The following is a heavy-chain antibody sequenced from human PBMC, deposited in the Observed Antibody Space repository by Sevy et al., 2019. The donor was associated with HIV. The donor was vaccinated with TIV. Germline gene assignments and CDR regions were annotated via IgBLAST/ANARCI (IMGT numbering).Heavy chain of an antibody. V-gene: IGHV1-69*06. CDR2: IIPIFRSS. D-gene: IGHD5-18*01. J-gene: IGHJ4*02. Sequence: APVKVSCKASGGTFSSHSINWVRQAPGQGLERVGGIIPIFRSSRYAEKFQGRVTITADTSANTSYMELTSLKSDDTAIYYCARGPTLRYSYSWPYSDYWGQGTTVTVSS. CDR1: GGTFSSHS. CDR3: ARGPTLRYSYSWPYSDY.